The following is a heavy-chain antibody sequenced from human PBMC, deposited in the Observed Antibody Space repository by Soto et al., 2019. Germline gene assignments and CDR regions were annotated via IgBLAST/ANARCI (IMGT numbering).Heavy chain of an antibody. Sequence: PGGSLRLSCAASGFTFSSYWMSWVRQAPGKGLEWVANIKQDGSEKYYVDSVKGRFTISRDNAKNSLYLQMNSLRAEDTAVYYCARETLDSSSLYYYYGMDVWGQGTTVTVSS. CDR3: ARETLDSSSLYYYYGMDV. CDR1: GFTFSSYW. J-gene: IGHJ6*02. CDR2: IKQDGSEK. V-gene: IGHV3-7*03. D-gene: IGHD6-6*01.